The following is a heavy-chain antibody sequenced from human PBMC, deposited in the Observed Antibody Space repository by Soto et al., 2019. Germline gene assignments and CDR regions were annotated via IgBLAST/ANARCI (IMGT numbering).Heavy chain of an antibody. J-gene: IGHJ4*02. V-gene: IGHV4-61*01. D-gene: IGHD2-8*01. CDR3: GRHADVASLMDVAYFRS. CDR1: GDSLSTGSYY. Sequence: PSETLSLTCTVSGDSLSTGSYYWSCIRQTPGKGPEWIGSIYYSGSTKYSPSVKGRVTISIDTSKTQCSLRVNSVTAADTAVYYCGRHADVASLMDVAYFRSWGEGTLVTVSS. CDR2: IYYSGST.